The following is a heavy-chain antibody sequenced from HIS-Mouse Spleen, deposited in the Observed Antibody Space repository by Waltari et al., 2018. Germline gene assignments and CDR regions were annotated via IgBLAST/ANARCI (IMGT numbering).Heavy chain of an antibody. D-gene: IGHD6-19*01. CDR2: IYYSGST. CDR3: ARRRGWFDY. J-gene: IGHJ4*02. Sequence: QLQLQESGPGLVNPSETLSLTCTVPGGSISSSSSYWGWIRQPPGKGLEWIGSIYYSGSTYYNPSLKSRVTISVDTSKNQFSLKLSSVTAADTAVYYCARRRGWFDYWGQGTLVTVSS. V-gene: IGHV4-39*01. CDR1: GGSISSSSSY.